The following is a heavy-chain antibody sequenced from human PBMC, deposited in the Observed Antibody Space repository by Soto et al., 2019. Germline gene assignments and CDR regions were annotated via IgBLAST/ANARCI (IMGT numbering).Heavy chain of an antibody. Sequence: QVQLVQSGAEVKKPGASVKVSCKASGYTFTRSGISWVRQAPGQGPEWMGWISSYNGDTNYAQTFQGRVTMTTDTSTSTAYMELVSLRSDDTAVYYCAREGVAPYYYYGMDDWGQGTPVTVSS. D-gene: IGHD5-12*01. CDR2: ISSYNGDT. CDR3: AREGVAPYYYYGMDD. J-gene: IGHJ6*02. V-gene: IGHV1-18*01. CDR1: GYTFTRSG.